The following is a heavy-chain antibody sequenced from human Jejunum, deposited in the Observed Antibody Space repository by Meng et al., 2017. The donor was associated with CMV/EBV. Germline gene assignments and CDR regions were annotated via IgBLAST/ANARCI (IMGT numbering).Heavy chain of an antibody. V-gene: IGHV3-15*01. CDR2: IKSKAHGETT. D-gene: IGHD3-22*01. J-gene: IGHJ4*02. CDR1: GCTASDAW. CDR3: TTEGGGYSLY. Sequence: SCAASGCTASDAWMSWARQAPGKGLEWVGRIKSKAHGETTDYAAPVKGRFTISRDDSKNTLYLQMNSLKTEDTAVYYCTTEGGGYSLYWGQGTLVTVSS.